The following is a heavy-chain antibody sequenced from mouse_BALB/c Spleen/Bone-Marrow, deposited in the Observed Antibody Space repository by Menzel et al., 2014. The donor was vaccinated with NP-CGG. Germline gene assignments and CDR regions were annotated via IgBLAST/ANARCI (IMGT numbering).Heavy chain of an antibody. D-gene: IGHD2-4*01. CDR1: GFTFSSFG. CDR2: ISSGSRTI. V-gene: IGHV5-17*02. J-gene: IGHJ3*01. Sequence: EVQLQQSGGGLVQPGGSRKLSCAASGFTFSSFGMHWVRQAPEKGLEWVAYISSGSRTIYYADTVKGRFTISRDNPKNTLFLQMTSLRSEDTAMYYCARNYDFWFGYWGQGTLVTVSA. CDR3: ARNYDFWFGY.